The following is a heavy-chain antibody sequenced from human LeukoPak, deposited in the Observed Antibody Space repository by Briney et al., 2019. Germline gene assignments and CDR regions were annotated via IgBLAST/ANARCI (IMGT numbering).Heavy chain of an antibody. D-gene: IGHD3-3*01. J-gene: IGHJ4*02. Sequence: GGSLRLSCAASGFTFSSYAMSWVRQAPGKGLEWVSTISGSGGTTYYADSVKGRFTISRDNSKNTLYLQMNSLRAEDTAVYYCARDSYDFWSGYFTYWGQGTLVTVSS. CDR1: GFTFSSYA. V-gene: IGHV3-23*01. CDR2: ISGSGGTT. CDR3: ARDSYDFWSGYFTY.